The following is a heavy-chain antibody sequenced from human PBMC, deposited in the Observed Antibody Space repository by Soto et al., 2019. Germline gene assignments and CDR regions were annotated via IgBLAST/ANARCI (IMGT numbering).Heavy chain of an antibody. Sequence: VGSLRLSCAASGFSFSSYTMNWVRQAPGKGLEWVSSINNNSGRKYYADSVKGRFTISRDNSKNTLFLQMNSLKAEDTAVYFCAKDGDYEYFDYWGQGTQVTVSS. CDR3: AKDGDYEYFDY. CDR2: INNNSGRK. J-gene: IGHJ4*02. V-gene: IGHV3-23*01. CDR1: GFSFSSYT. D-gene: IGHD3-22*01.